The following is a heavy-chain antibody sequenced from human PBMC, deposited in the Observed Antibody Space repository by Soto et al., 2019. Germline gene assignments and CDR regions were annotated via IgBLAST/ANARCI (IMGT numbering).Heavy chain of an antibody. CDR2: ISYDGSNK. CDR1: GFTFSSYA. J-gene: IGHJ5*02. Sequence: QVQLVESGGGVVQPGRSLRLSCAASGFTFSSYAMHWVRQAPGKGLVWVAVISYDGSNKYYADSVKGRFTISRDNSKNTLYLQMNSLRAEDTAVYYCARGLGYCISTSCYARWFDPWGQGTLVTVSS. CDR3: ARGLGYCISTSCYARWFDP. V-gene: IGHV3-30-3*01. D-gene: IGHD2-2*01.